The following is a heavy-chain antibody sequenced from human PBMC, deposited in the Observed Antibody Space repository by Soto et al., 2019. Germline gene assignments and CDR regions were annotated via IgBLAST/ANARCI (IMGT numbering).Heavy chain of an antibody. CDR1: GFTFSSYA. Sequence: SLRLSCAASGFTFSSYAMSWVRQAPGKGLEWVSAISGSGGSTYYADSVKGRFTISRDNSENTLYLQMNSLRAEDTAVYYCAKDPGYSSSWYEDYYFDYWGQGTLVTVSS. V-gene: IGHV3-23*01. CDR3: AKDPGYSSSWYEDYYFDY. CDR2: ISGSGGST. D-gene: IGHD6-13*01. J-gene: IGHJ4*02.